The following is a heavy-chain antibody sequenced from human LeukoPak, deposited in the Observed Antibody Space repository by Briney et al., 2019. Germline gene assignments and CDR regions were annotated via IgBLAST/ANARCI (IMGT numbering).Heavy chain of an antibody. CDR1: GYTFTNYW. CDR2: IYPGDSDT. D-gene: IGHD3-10*01. CDR3: ARLYYGSGSYSQYLNFDY. Sequence: AGESLKISCKGSGYTFTNYWIGWVRQMPGKGLEWMGIIYPGDSDTRYSPSFQGQVTISADKSITTAYLQWSSLKASDTAMYYCARLYYGSGSYSQYLNFDYWGQGTLVTVSS. V-gene: IGHV5-51*01. J-gene: IGHJ4*02.